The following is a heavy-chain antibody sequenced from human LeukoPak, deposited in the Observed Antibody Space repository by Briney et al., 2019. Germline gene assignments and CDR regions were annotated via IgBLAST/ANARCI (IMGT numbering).Heavy chain of an antibody. D-gene: IGHD3-22*01. V-gene: IGHV4-59*08. CDR1: GDSINDYY. J-gene: IGHJ3*02. CDR2: IYYSGST. CDR3: ARHAGFGSGYYHDAFDI. Sequence: SETLSLTCTVSGDSINDYYWSWIRQPPGHRLEWIGWIYYSGSTMYSPSLESRVTISLDTSRTQFSLDLNSVTAADTAVYYCARHAGFGSGYYHDAFDIWGQGSMVIVSS.